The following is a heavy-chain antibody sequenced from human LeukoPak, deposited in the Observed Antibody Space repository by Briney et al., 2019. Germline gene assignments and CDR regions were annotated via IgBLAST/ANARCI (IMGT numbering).Heavy chain of an antibody. V-gene: IGHV3-23*01. D-gene: IGHD3-10*01. Sequence: GGSLRLSCAASGFIFSSHGMNRVRQAPGKGLEWVSGVSPSGYITYYADSVKGRFTISRDNSKNRVYLQMNSLRPEDTAVYYCARDLMVRGETGAFDIWGQGTMVTVSS. CDR2: VSPSGYIT. CDR1: GFIFSSHG. CDR3: ARDLMVRGETGAFDI. J-gene: IGHJ3*02.